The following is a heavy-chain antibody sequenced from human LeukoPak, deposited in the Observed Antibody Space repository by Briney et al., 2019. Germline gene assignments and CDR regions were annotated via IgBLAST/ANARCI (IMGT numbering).Heavy chain of an antibody. CDR3: ARDVESSGWSRFDY. V-gene: IGHV3-33*01. D-gene: IGHD6-19*01. CDR1: GFTFSSYG. J-gene: IGHJ4*02. CDR2: IWYDGSNK. Sequence: GRSLRLSCAASGFTFSSYGMHWVRQAPGKGLEWVAVIWYDGSNKYYADSVKGRFTISRDNSKNTLYLQMNSLRAEDTAVYYCARDVESSGWSRFDYWGQGTLVTVSS.